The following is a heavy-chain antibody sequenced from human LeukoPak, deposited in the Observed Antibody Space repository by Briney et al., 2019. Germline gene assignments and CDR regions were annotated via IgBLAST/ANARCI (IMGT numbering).Heavy chain of an antibody. CDR3: ARERKSAAAFDY. D-gene: IGHD6-13*01. Sequence: SETLSLTCTVSGGSISSGGYYWSWIRQHPGKGLEWIGYIYYSGSTYYNPSLKSRVTISVDTSKNQFSLKLSSVTAADTAVYYCARERKSAAAFDYWGQGTLVTVSS. CDR2: IYYSGST. V-gene: IGHV4-31*03. J-gene: IGHJ4*02. CDR1: GGSISSGGYY.